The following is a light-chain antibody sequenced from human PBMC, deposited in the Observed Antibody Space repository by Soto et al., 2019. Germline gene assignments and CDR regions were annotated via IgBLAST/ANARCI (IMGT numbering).Light chain of an antibody. V-gene: IGKV3-15*01. CDR1: QSVSSN. J-gene: IGKJ3*01. CDR2: GAS. Sequence: EIVMTQSPATLSVSPGARATLSCRASQSVSSNLAWYQQKPGQAPRLLIYGASTRATGIPARFSGSGSGTEFSLTISSLESEDLAVYYCQQYNNWAPGTFGPGTKVDI. CDR3: QQYNNWAPGT.